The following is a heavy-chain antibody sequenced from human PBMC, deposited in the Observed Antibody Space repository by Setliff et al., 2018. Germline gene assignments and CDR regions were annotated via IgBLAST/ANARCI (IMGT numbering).Heavy chain of an antibody. D-gene: IGHD6-19*01. Sequence: KPSETLSLTCTVSGDSINNFYWTWIRQPPGKGLEWIGYVHFTGSTNYNPSLKSRVTMSVDVSKGQFSLRLSSVTAADTAVYYCARKVEQWLTPHFDYWGQGALVTVSS. CDR2: VHFTGST. J-gene: IGHJ4*02. CDR1: GDSINNFY. CDR3: ARKVEQWLTPHFDY. V-gene: IGHV4-59*01.